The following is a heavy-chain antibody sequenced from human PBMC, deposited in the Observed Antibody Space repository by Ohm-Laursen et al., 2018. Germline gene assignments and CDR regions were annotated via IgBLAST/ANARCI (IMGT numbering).Heavy chain of an antibody. Sequence: SQTLSLTCRVSGGSVSSVGYYWTWIRQHPGKGLEWIGYVFYSGSTYYNPSLKSRVTISVDTSKNQVSLKVNSVTAADTAVYYCARLKTNMDWYFDFWGRGTLVTVSS. CDR3: ARLKTNMDWYFDF. CDR1: GGSVSSVGYY. J-gene: IGHJ2*01. V-gene: IGHV4-31*03. CDR2: VFYSGST.